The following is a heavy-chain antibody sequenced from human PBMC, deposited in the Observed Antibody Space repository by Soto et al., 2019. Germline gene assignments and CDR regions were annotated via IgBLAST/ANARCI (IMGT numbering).Heavy chain of an antibody. V-gene: IGHV3-23*01. CDR1: GFTFSSYA. Sequence: EVQLLESGGGLVQPGGSLRLSCAASGFTFSSYAMNWVRQAPGKGLEWVSVISGSDGSTYYADSVKGRFTISRDNSQITLNLQMNSLRAEDTALYYCARRSSSWYFDYWGQVTLVTVSS. D-gene: IGHD6-13*01. CDR3: ARRSSSWYFDY. J-gene: IGHJ4*02. CDR2: ISGSDGST.